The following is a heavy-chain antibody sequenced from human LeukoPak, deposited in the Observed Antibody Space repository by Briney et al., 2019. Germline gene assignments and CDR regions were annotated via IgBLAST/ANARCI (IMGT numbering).Heavy chain of an antibody. D-gene: IGHD5-18*01. CDR1: GGSISSGSYY. CDR2: IYTSGST. Sequence: SETLSLTCTVSGGSISSGSYYWSWIRQPAGKGLEWIGRIYTSGSTNYNPSLKSRVTISVDTSKNQFSLKLSSVTAADTAVYYCARDAYSYGYDYWGQGTLVTVSS. J-gene: IGHJ4*02. V-gene: IGHV4-61*02. CDR3: ARDAYSYGYDY.